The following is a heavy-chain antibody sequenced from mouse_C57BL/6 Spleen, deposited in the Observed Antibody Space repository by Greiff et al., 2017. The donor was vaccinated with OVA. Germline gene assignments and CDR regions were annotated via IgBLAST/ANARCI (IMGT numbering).Heavy chain of an antibody. CDR3: ARNVEGCAY. CDR2: IYPGDGDT. J-gene: IGHJ3*01. CDR1: GYAFSSSW. V-gene: IGHV1-82*01. Sequence: VQLQQSGPELVKPGASVKISCKASGYAFSSSWMNWVKQRPGKGLEWIGRIYPGDGDTNYNGKFKGKATLTADKSSSTVYMQLSSLTSEDSAVYFCARNVEGCAYWGQGTLVTVSA.